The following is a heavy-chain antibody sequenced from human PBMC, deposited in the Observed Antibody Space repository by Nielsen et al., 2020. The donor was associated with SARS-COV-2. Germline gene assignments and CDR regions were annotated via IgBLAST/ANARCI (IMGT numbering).Heavy chain of an antibody. D-gene: IGHD3-10*01. V-gene: IGHV3-33*05. CDR2: ISYDGSNK. J-gene: IGHJ4*02. CDR3: ASPRDYYGSGSFDY. CDR1: GLTFISYA. Sequence: GGSLRPSGAASGLTFISYAMPWVRQPQAKGLEWVAVISYDGSNKYYADSVKGRFTISRDNSKNTVYLQMNSLRAEDTAVYYCASPRDYYGSGSFDYWGQGTLVTVSS.